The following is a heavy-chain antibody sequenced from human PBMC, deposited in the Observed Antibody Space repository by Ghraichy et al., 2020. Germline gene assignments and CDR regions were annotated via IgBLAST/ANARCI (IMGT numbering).Heavy chain of an antibody. Sequence: TLSLTCAVSGGSISSGGYSWSWIRQPPGKGLEWIGYIYHSGSTYYNPSLKSRVTISVDRSKNQFSLKLSSVTAADTAVYYCASQPTYYYGSGSYAGPGAFDIWGQGTMVTVSS. CDR3: ASQPTYYYGSGSYAGPGAFDI. D-gene: IGHD3-10*01. CDR1: GGSISSGGYS. V-gene: IGHV4-30-2*01. CDR2: IYHSGST. J-gene: IGHJ3*02.